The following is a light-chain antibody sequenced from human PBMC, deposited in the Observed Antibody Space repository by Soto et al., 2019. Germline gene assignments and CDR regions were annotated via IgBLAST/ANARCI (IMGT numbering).Light chain of an antibody. CDR2: AAS. CDR3: QHYNSYGT. V-gene: IGKV1-9*01. Sequence: QLTQSPSSLSASVGDRVTITCRASQGIASYLAWYQQKPGQAPNLLIYAASTLQSGVPSRFSGSGSGTDFTLTISSLQPEDFATYYCQHYNSYGTFGQGTKVDIK. CDR1: QGIASY. J-gene: IGKJ1*01.